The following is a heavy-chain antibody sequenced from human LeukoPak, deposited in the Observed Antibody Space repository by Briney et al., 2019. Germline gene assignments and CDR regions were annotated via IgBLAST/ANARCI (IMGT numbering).Heavy chain of an antibody. V-gene: IGHV1-2*02. Sequence: ASVKVSCKASGYTFTGYYMHWVRQAPGQGLEWMGWINPNSGGTNYARKFQGRVTMTRDTAISTAYMEVSRLRSDDTAVYYCARGRGGEIVGAPRPNDYWGQGTLVTVSS. CDR3: ARGRGGEIVGAPRPNDY. J-gene: IGHJ4*02. CDR1: GYTFTGYY. D-gene: IGHD1-26*01. CDR2: INPNSGGT.